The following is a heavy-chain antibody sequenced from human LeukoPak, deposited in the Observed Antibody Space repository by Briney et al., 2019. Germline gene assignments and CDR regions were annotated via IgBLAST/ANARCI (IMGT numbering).Heavy chain of an antibody. Sequence: SETLSLTCAVSGYSIGSGYYWGWIRQPPGKGLEWIGSIYHSGSTYYNPSLKSRVTISVDTSKNQFSLKLSSVTAADTAVYYCASHRFLEWLWFDYWGQGTLVTVSS. CDR3: ASHRFLEWLWFDY. J-gene: IGHJ4*02. V-gene: IGHV4-38-2*01. D-gene: IGHD3-3*01. CDR1: GYSIGSGYY. CDR2: IYHSGST.